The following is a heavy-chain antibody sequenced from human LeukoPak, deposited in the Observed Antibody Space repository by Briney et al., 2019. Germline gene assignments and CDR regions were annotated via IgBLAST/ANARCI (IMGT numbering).Heavy chain of an antibody. V-gene: IGHV3-23*01. D-gene: IGHD6-19*01. CDR2: ISGSGGST. Sequence: PGGSLRLSCAASGFTFSSYAMSWVRQAPGKGLEWVSAISGSGGSTYYADSVKGRFTISRDNSKNTLYLQMNSLRAEDTAVYYCARDGCSGWTPEYFQHWGQGTLVTVSS. J-gene: IGHJ1*01. CDR3: ARDGCSGWTPEYFQH. CDR1: GFTFSSYA.